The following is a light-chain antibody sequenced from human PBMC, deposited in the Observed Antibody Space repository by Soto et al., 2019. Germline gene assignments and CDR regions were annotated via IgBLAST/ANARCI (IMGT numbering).Light chain of an antibody. CDR3: SSYTSTNTWV. CDR2: EVS. J-gene: IGLJ3*02. CDR1: SSHVGGYNY. Sequence: QSVLTQPASVSGSPGQSITISCTGTSSHVGGYNYVSWYQQHPGKAPKFLIYEVSNRPSGVSNRFSGSKSGNTASLTISGLQAEDEADYYCSSYTSTNTWVFGGGTKLTVL. V-gene: IGLV2-14*01.